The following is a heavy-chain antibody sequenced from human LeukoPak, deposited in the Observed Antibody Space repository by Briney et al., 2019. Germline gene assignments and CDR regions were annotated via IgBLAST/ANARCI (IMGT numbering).Heavy chain of an antibody. V-gene: IGHV1-69*13. J-gene: IGHJ6*03. Sequence: GASVKVSCKASGGTFSSYAISWVRQAPGQGLEWMGGIIPIFGTANYAQKFQGRVTITADESTSTAYMELSSLRSEDTAVYYCARTKLRFLSAKDHYYYYMDVWGKGTTVTVSS. CDR2: IIPIFGTA. D-gene: IGHD3-3*01. CDR1: GGTFSSYA. CDR3: ARTKLRFLSAKDHYYYYMDV.